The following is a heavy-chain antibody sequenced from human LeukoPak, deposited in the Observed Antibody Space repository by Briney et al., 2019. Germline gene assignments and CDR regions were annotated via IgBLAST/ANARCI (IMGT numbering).Heavy chain of an antibody. CDR3: ARVVYCSSTSCYTTYYMDV. CDR2: ISAYNGNT. J-gene: IGHJ6*03. V-gene: IGHV1-18*01. CDR1: GYTYTSHG. D-gene: IGHD2-2*02. Sequence: ASVKVSCKASGYTYTSHGISWVRQAPAQGLEWMGCISAYNGNTNYAQKLQDRVTMNTDTSTSTAYMKLRSLRSDDTAVYYCARVVYCSSTSCYTTYYMDVWGKGTTVTVSS.